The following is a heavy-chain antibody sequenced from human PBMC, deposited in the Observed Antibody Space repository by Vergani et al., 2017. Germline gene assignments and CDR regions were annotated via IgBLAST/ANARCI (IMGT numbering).Heavy chain of an antibody. V-gene: IGHV3-66*01. CDR3: SYGMDV. CDR1: GFSVSDNY. J-gene: IGHJ6*02. CDR2: LYVVGTS. Sequence: EVRLVDSGGGLVQPGGSLRLSCAASGFSVSDNYMSWVRQAPGKGLEWVSILYVVGTSDYADSVKGRFTVSRDISKNTLHLQLNSLRLEDTAVYFCSYGMDVWCQGTTVTVSS.